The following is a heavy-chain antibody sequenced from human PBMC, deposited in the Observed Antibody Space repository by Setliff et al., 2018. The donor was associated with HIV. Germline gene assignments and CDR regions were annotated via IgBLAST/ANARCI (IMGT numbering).Heavy chain of an antibody. CDR1: GFTFSDYY. D-gene: IGHD1-26*01. CDR3: ARWGSGSYERVFDY. Sequence: PGGSLRLSCAGSGSGGSGFTFSDYYMSWVRQAPGKGLEWVSVIWYDGSNKYYTDSVKGRFTISRDNANNLVYLQMNSLRVEDTAVYFCARWGSGSYERVFDYWGQGMLVTVSS. CDR2: IWYDGSNK. V-gene: IGHV3-33*08. J-gene: IGHJ4*02.